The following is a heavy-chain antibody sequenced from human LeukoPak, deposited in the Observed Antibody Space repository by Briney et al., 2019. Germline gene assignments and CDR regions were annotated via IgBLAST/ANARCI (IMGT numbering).Heavy chain of an antibody. CDR1: GGSISSSNFY. V-gene: IGHV4-39*07. J-gene: IGHJ4*02. Sequence: SETLSLTCTVSGGSISSSNFYWGWIRQSPGKGLEWIGSINYSGSTFYNPSLKSRVTISVDTSKNQFSLKLSSVIAADTAVYYCTRVRQGSQSDYWGQGTLVTVSS. CDR3: TRVRQGSQSDY. CDR2: INYSGST.